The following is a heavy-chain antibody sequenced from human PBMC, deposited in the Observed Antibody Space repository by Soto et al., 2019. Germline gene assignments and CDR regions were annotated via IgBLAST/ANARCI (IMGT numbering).Heavy chain of an antibody. CDR3: ARDHGSSGWRYFDY. J-gene: IGHJ4*02. V-gene: IGHV1-69*06. CDR2: IIPIFGTA. D-gene: IGHD6-19*01. CDR1: GGTFSSYA. Sequence: SVKVSCKASGGTFSSYAISWVRQAPGQGLEWMGGIIPIFGTANYAQKFQGRVTITADKSTSTAYMELSSLRSEDTAVYYCARDHGSSGWRYFDYWGQGTLVTVSS.